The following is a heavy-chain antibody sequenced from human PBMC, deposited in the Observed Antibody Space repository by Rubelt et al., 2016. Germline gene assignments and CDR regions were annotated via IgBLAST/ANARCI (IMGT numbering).Heavy chain of an antibody. CDR1: GFTFSSSW. D-gene: IGHD4-11*01. V-gene: IGHV3-30*02. Sequence: VQLVESGGGLVQPGVSLRLSCAASGFTFSSSWMSWVRQAPVQGLAWVAFIRYVGSDKYYADSVKGRFTISRENSKNTMCLKLNSLRAKDTAVYDCERVPPTVTTEYYFDNWGQGTLVTVS. CDR3: ERVPPTVTTEYYFDN. J-gene: IGHJ4*02. CDR2: IRYVGSDK.